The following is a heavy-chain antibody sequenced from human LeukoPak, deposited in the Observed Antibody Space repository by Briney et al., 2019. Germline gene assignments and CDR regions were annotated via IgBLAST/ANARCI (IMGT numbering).Heavy chain of an antibody. CDR3: TKAYGERGYYYYGMDV. CDR2: IRSKAYGGTT. D-gene: IGHD3-10*01. V-gene: IGHV3-49*03. CDR1: GFTFGDYA. J-gene: IGHJ6*02. Sequence: GGSLRLSCTASGFTFGDYAMSWFRQAPGKGLEWVGFIRSKAYGGTTEYAASVKGRFTISRDDSKSIAYLQMNSLKTEDTAVYYCTKAYGERGYYYYGMDVWGQGTTVTVSS.